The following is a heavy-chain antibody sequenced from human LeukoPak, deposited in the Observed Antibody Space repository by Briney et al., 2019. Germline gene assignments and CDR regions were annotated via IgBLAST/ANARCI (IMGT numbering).Heavy chain of an antibody. J-gene: IGHJ6*02. CDR3: AKEGPGSNYNYYGMDV. Sequence: PGGSLRLSCAASGFIFSNYGMHWVRQAPGKGLEWVAVISYDGNNKYYGDSVKGRFTISRDNSKNTLYLQMNSLTRAEDTAVYYCAKEGPGSNYNYYGMDVWGQGTTVIVSS. V-gene: IGHV3-30*18. CDR1: GFIFSNYG. D-gene: IGHD3-10*01. CDR2: ISYDGNNK.